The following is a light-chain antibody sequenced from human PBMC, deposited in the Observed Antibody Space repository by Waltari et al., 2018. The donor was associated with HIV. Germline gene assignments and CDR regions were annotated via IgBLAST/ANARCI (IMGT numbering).Light chain of an antibody. J-gene: IGLJ3*02. CDR3: QSYDSGLSVV. Sequence: QSVLTPPPSVSGAPGQRLTISCTGNSSNLGAVFDVHWYQQLPETAPKLLIYGDTNRPSGVPDRFSGSKSGTSASLAITGLQAEDEADYYCQSYDSGLSVVFGGGTKLTVL. V-gene: IGLV1-40*01. CDR1: SSNLGAVFD. CDR2: GDT.